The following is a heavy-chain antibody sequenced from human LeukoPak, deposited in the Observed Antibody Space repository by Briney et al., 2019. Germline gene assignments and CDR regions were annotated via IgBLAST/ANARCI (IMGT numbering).Heavy chain of an antibody. CDR3: TTYKNWVAGDV. Sequence: GGSLRLSCAASGFTFSDYWVSWVRQAPGKGPEWVATIKQDGSEEHYVDSVKGRFTVSRDNARNSLFLQMNSLRVEDAAVYYCTTYKNWVAGDVWGQGTTVSVSS. CDR2: IKQDGSEE. D-gene: IGHD7-27*01. J-gene: IGHJ6*02. CDR1: GFTFSDYW. V-gene: IGHV3-7*01.